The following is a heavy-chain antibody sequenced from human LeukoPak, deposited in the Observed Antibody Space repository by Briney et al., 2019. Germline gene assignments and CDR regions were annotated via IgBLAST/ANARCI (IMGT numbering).Heavy chain of an antibody. CDR3: ARDQPYYDSSGYYGYFDY. V-gene: IGHV1-2*02. J-gene: IGHJ4*02. CDR1: GYTFTGYY. Sequence: ASVKVSCKASGYTFTGYYMHSVRQAPGQGLEWMGWINPNSGGTNYAQKFQGRVTMTRDTSISTAYMELSRLRSDDTAVYYCARDQPYYDSSGYYGYFDYWGQGTLVTVSS. CDR2: INPNSGGT. D-gene: IGHD3-22*01.